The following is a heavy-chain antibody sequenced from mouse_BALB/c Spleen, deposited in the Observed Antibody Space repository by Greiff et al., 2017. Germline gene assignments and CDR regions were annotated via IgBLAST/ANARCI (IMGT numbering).Heavy chain of an antibody. CDR2: ISYSGST. CDR1: GYSITSDYA. Sequence: EVQLQESGPGLVKPSQSLSLTCTVTGYSITSDYAWNWIRQFPGNKLEWMGYISYSGSTSYNPSLKSRISITRDTSKNQFFLQLNSVTTEDTATYYCARGVYSFAYWGQGTLVTVSA. J-gene: IGHJ3*01. V-gene: IGHV3-2*02. D-gene: IGHD1-1*01. CDR3: ARGVYSFAY.